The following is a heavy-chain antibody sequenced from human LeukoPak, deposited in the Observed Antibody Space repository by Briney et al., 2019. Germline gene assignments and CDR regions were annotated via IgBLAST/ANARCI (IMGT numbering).Heavy chain of an antibody. Sequence: ASVKVSCKASGYTFTSYGISWVRQAPGQGLEWMGWISAYNGNTNYAQKLQSRVTMTTDTSTSTAYMELRSLRSDDTAVYYCARDVRGRNYDFWSGYYTAHFDYWGQGTLVTVSS. CDR1: GYTFTSYG. J-gene: IGHJ4*02. V-gene: IGHV1-18*01. CDR3: ARDVRGRNYDFWSGYYTAHFDY. CDR2: ISAYNGNT. D-gene: IGHD3-3*01.